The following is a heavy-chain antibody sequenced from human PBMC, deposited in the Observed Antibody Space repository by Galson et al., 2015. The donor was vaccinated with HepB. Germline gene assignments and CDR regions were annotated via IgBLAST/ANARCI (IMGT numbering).Heavy chain of an antibody. J-gene: IGHJ4*02. Sequence: SLRLSCAASGFTFGDYAMSWFRQAPGKGLEWIGFIRSKAYGGTTEYAASVKGRFHISRDDSKSIAYLQMNSLKTEDTAVYYCTRDQGYDFWSGYYTAMDHWGQGTLVTVSS. V-gene: IGHV3-49*03. D-gene: IGHD3-3*01. CDR2: IRSKAYGGTT. CDR3: TRDQGYDFWSGYYTAMDH. CDR1: GFTFGDYA.